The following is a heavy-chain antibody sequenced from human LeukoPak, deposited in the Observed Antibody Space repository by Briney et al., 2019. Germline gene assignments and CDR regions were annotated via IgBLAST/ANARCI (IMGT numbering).Heavy chain of an antibody. CDR3: ARGGGSAAARRFDP. D-gene: IGHD6-13*01. CDR2: MNPNSGNT. V-gene: IGHV1-8*03. Sequence: ASVKVSCKASGYTFTGYYMHWVRQAPGQGLEWMGWMNPNSGNTGYAQKFQGRVTITSHTSISTAYMELSSLRSEDTAVYYCARGGGSAAARRFDPWGQGTLVTVSS. CDR1: GYTFTGYY. J-gene: IGHJ5*02.